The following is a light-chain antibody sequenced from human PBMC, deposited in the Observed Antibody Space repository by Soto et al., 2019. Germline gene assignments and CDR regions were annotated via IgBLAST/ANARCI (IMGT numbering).Light chain of an antibody. J-gene: IGKJ1*01. Sequence: DIPMTQSPSSLSASVGDRVTITCRASQGISNYLAWYQQKPGKVPKLLIYAASTLQSGVPSRFSGSGSGTDFTLTISGLQPEDVATDYCQKYNSAPRTFGQGTKVEIK. CDR2: AAS. CDR1: QGISNY. CDR3: QKYNSAPRT. V-gene: IGKV1-27*01.